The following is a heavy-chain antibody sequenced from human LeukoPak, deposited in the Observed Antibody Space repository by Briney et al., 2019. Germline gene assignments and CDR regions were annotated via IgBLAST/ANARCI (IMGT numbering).Heavy chain of an antibody. V-gene: IGHV4-31*03. CDR1: GGSISSGGYY. CDR2: IYYSGST. CDR3: ASPIVATSDAFDI. Sequence: SQTLSLTCTVSGGSISSGGYYWSWIRQHPGKGLEWIGYIYYSGSTYYNPSLKSRVTISVDTSKNQFSLKLSSVTAADTAVYYCASPIVATSDAFDIWGQGTMVTVSS. D-gene: IGHD5-12*01. J-gene: IGHJ3*02.